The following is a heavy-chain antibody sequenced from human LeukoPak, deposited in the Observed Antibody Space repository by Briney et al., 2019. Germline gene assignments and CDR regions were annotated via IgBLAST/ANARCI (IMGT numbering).Heavy chain of an antibody. D-gene: IGHD3-22*01. CDR1: GGSFSSYY. Sequence: SETLSLTCAVYGGSFSSYYWSWIRQPPGKGLEWIGYIYYSGSTNYNPSLKSRVTISVDTSKNQFSLKLSPVTAADTAVYYCARAYYYDSLSDAFDIWGQGTMVTVSS. J-gene: IGHJ3*02. CDR2: IYYSGST. V-gene: IGHV4-59*01. CDR3: ARAYYYDSLSDAFDI.